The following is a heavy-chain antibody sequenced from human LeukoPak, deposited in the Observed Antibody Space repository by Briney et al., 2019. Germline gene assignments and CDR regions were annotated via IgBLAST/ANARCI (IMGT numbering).Heavy chain of an antibody. CDR2: IYYSGST. V-gene: IGHV4-59*01. CDR1: GGSFSGYY. CDR3: ARGDILTGYYPPDY. Sequence: PSETLSLTCAVYGGSFSGYYWDWIRQPPGKGLEWIGYIYYSGSTNYNPSLKSRVTISVDTSKNQFSLKLSSVTAADTAVYYCARGDILTGYYPPDYWGQGTLVTVSS. D-gene: IGHD3-9*01. J-gene: IGHJ4*02.